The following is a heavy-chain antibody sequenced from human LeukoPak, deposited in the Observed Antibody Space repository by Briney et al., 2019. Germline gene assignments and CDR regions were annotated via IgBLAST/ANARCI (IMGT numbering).Heavy chain of an antibody. V-gene: IGHV3-53*01. CDR2: MYDGGRT. D-gene: IGHD5-12*01. J-gene: IGHJ4*02. CDR3: ARGLTYSFLDY. CDR1: GFTVSSKY. Sequence: PGGSLRLSCAASGFTVSSKYMSWVRQAPGKGLEWVSIMYDGGRTYYADSVGGRFTISRDNSKNTLHLQMNSLRADDTAVYYCARGLTYSFLDYWGRGTQVTVSS.